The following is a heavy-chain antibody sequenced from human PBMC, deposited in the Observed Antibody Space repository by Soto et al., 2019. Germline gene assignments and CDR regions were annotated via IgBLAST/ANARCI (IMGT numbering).Heavy chain of an antibody. V-gene: IGHV1-58*01. CDR2: IVVGSGNT. Sequence: SVKVSCKASGFTFTSSAVQWVRQARGQRLEWIGWIVVGSGNTNYAQKFQERVTITRDMSTSTAYMGLSSLRSEDTAVYYCAAGELDYWYFDLWGRGTLVTVSS. J-gene: IGHJ2*01. CDR3: AAGELDYWYFDL. D-gene: IGHD6-6*01. CDR1: GFTFTSSA.